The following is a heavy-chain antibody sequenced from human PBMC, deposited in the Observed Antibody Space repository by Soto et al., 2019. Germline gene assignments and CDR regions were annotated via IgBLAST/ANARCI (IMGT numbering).Heavy chain of an antibody. V-gene: IGHV1-69*13. J-gene: IGHJ4*02. Sequence: TSVKVSCKXSGGTFSSYAISWVRQAPGQGLEWMGGIIPIFGTANYAQKFQGRVTITAAESTSTAYMELSSLRSEDTAVYYCARDPSKFYDSSGDFDYWGQGTLVTVSS. D-gene: IGHD3-22*01. CDR2: IIPIFGTA. CDR3: ARDPSKFYDSSGDFDY. CDR1: GGTFSSYA.